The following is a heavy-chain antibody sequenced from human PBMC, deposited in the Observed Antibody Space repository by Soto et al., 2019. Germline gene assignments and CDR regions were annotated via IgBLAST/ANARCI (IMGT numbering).Heavy chain of an antibody. V-gene: IGHV4-38-2*02. CDR2: INHSGST. Sequence: SETLSLTCTVSVYSISSGSYWAWIRQPPGKGLEWIGEINHSGSTNYNPSLKSRVTISVDTSKNQFSLKLSSVTAADTAMYYCARVHSGYEGIDYWGQGTLVTVSS. CDR3: ARVHSGYEGIDY. CDR1: VYSISSGSY. D-gene: IGHD5-12*01. J-gene: IGHJ4*02.